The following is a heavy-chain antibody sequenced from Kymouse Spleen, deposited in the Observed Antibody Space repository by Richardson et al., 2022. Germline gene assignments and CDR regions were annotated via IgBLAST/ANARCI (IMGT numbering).Heavy chain of an antibody. D-gene: IGHD7-27*02. CDR3: ASRANWGSFDY. J-gene: IGHJ4*02. Sequence: QVQLQQWGAGLLKPSETLSLTCAVYGGSFSGYYWSWIRQPPGKGLEWIGEINHSGSTNYNPSLKSRVTISVDTSKNQFSLKLSSVTAADTAVYYCASRANWGSFDYWGQGTLVTVSS. V-gene: IGHV4-34*01. CDR1: GGSFSGYY. CDR2: INHSGST.